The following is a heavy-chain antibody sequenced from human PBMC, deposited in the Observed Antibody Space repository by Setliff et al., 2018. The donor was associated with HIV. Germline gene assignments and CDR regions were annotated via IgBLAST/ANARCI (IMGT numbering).Heavy chain of an antibody. CDR1: NASISTYY. CDR3: ARNNPVLSQTFGADGLDV. V-gene: IGHV4-4*09. CDR2: ISATGST. D-gene: IGHD3-3*01. J-gene: IGHJ6*02. Sequence: SETLSLTCTVSNASISTYYWTWIRQPPGKGLEWIGHISATGSTKYNPSLEGRVTISVYTSQNQFSPRLSSVTAADTAVYYCARNNPVLSQTFGADGLDVWGQGTTVTVSS.